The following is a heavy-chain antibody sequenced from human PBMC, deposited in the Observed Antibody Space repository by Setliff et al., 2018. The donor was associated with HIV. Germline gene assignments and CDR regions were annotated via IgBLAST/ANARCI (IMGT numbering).Heavy chain of an antibody. D-gene: IGHD1-1*01. J-gene: IGHJ4*02. Sequence: SLRLSCAASGFTFSSYGMHWVRQAPGKGLEWVAFIRYDGSNKYYAESVKDRFTISRDNSKNMVYLQMNSLRAEDTALYYCAKVKVPTTDLYFLDYWGQGTPVTVS. CDR1: GFTFSSYG. V-gene: IGHV3-30*02. CDR3: AKVKVPTTDLYFLDY. CDR2: IRYDGSNK.